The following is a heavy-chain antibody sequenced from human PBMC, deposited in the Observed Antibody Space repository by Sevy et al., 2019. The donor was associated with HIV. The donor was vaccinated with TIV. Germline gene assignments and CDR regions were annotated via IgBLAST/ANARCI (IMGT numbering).Heavy chain of an antibody. CDR2: IYYSGST. Sequence: SETLSLTCTVSGGSISSSSYYWDWIRQPPGKGLEWIGSIYYSGSTYYNPSLKSRVTISVDTSKNQFSLKLSSVTAADTAVYYCASSKEDGYNPYYFDYWGQGTLVTVSS. CDR1: GGSISSSSYY. CDR3: ASSKEDGYNPYYFDY. V-gene: IGHV4-39*01. D-gene: IGHD5-12*01. J-gene: IGHJ4*02.